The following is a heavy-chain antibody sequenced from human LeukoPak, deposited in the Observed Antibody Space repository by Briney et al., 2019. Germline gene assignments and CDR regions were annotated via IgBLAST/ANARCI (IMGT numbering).Heavy chain of an antibody. CDR3: AKTMGAIDHDY. V-gene: IGHV3-23*01. CDR1: GFTFSNYA. Sequence: PGGSLRLSCAASGFTFSNYAMSWVRQAPGKGLEWVSAISASGDRTYYADSVKGRFTISRDNAKNSLYLQMNSLRADDTAVYYCAKTMGAIDHDYWGQGTLVIVSS. D-gene: IGHD1-26*01. J-gene: IGHJ4*02. CDR2: ISASGDRT.